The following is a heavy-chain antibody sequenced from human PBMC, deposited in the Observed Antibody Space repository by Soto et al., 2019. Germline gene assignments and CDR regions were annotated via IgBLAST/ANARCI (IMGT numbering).Heavy chain of an antibody. D-gene: IGHD5-12*01. CDR1: GYTFTSYY. CDR2: INPSGGST. V-gene: IGHV1-46*01. J-gene: IGHJ4*02. CDR3: ARGGRDGYKYGGDYFDY. Sequence: QVQLVQSGAEVKKPGASVKVSCKASGYTFTSYYMHWVRQAPGQGLEWMGIINPSGGSTRYAQKFQGRVTRTRDTSTNTVYMELSSLRSEDTAVYYCARGGRDGYKYGGDYFDYWGQGTLVTVSS.